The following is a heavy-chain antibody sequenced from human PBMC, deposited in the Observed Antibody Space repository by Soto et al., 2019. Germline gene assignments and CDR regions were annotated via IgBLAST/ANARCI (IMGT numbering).Heavy chain of an antibody. CDR3: ARDQGITTFVVYSMYDYGMDV. J-gene: IGHJ6*02. Sequence: ASVKGSCKASGYTFTSYDINWVRQATGQGLEWMGWMNPNSGNTGYAQKFQGRVTMTRNTSISTAYMELSSLRSEDTAVYYCARDQGITTFVVYSMYDYGMDVWG. D-gene: IGHD3-3*01. V-gene: IGHV1-8*01. CDR2: MNPNSGNT. CDR1: GYTFTSYD.